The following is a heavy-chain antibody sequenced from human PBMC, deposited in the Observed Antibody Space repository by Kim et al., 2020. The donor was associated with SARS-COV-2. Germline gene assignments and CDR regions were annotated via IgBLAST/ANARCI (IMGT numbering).Heavy chain of an antibody. CDR2: INHSGST. J-gene: IGHJ4*02. CDR3: ARLAVAGTDY. Sequence: SETLSLTCAVYGGSFSGYYWSWIRQPPGKGLEWIGEINHSGSTNYNPSLKSRVTISVDTSKNQFSLKLSSVTAADTAVYYCARLAVAGTDYWGQGTLVTVSS. CDR1: GGSFSGYY. V-gene: IGHV4-34*01. D-gene: IGHD6-19*01.